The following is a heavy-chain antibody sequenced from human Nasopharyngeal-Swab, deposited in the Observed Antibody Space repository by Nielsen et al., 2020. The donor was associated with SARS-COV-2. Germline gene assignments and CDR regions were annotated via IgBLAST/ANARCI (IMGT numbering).Heavy chain of an antibody. CDR3: ARDRRAVFPDYYGMDV. V-gene: IGHV1-18*01. Sequence: ASVKVSCKASGYTFASYGISWVRQAPGQGLEWMGWISAYNGNTNYAQKLQGRVTMTTDTSTNTAYMELRSLRSDDTAVYYCARDRRAVFPDYYGMDVWGQGTTVTVSS. CDR2: ISAYNGNT. CDR1: GYTFASYG. D-gene: IGHD2-8*01. J-gene: IGHJ6*02.